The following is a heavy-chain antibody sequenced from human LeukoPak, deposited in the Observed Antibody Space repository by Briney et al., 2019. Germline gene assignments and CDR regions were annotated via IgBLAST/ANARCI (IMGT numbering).Heavy chain of an antibody. CDR1: GYSFSRNG. D-gene: IGHD1-7*01. J-gene: IGHJ4*02. CDR2: MSANSGNT. Sequence: ASVNVSCKLSGYSFSRNGISWVRQTAGQELEWMGWMSANSGNTKYAQKFQDRVTMATDTSTSTAYMELKSLRSDDTAVYYCARDVNYAFDYWGQGTLVTVSS. V-gene: IGHV1-18*01. CDR3: ARDVNYAFDY.